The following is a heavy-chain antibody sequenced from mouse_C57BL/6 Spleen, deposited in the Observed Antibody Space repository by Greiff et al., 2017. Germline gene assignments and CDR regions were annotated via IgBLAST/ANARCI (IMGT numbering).Heavy chain of an antibody. CDR3: ARDRGYGSSYGSYFDY. V-gene: IGHV5-4*01. CDR2: ISDGGSYT. CDR1: GFTFSSYA. D-gene: IGHD1-1*01. J-gene: IGHJ2*01. Sequence: DVKLVESGGGLVKPGGSLKLSCAASGFTFSSYAMSWVRQTPEKRLEWVATISDGGSYTYYPDNVKGRFTISRDNAKNNLYLQMSHLKSEDTAMYYCARDRGYGSSYGSYFDYWGQGTTLTVSS.